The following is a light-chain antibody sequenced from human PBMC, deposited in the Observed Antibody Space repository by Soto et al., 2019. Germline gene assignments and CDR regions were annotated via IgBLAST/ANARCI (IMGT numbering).Light chain of an antibody. CDR1: SSDVGGYNY. CDR3: SSYTSSSTRV. J-gene: IGLJ1*01. V-gene: IGLV2-14*01. CDR2: EVS. Sequence: QSALTQPASVSGPPGQSITISCTGTSSDVGGYNYLSWYQQHPGKAPKLMIYEVSNRPSGVSNRFSGSKSGNTASLTISGLQAEDEADYYCSSYTSSSTRVFGTGTKVTVL.